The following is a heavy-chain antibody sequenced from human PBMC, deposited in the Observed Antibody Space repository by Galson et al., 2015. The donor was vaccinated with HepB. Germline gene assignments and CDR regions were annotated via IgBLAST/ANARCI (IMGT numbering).Heavy chain of an antibody. CDR1: GFTFSSYS. CDR3: AGGYDSSGYYCVSYYYYGRDV. V-gene: IGHV3-21*01. CDR2: ISSSSSYI. D-gene: IGHD3-22*01. Sequence: SLRLSCAASGFTFSSYSMNWVRQAPGKGLEWVSSISSSSSYIYYADSVKGRFTISRDNAKNSLYLQMNSLRAEDTAVYYCAGGYDSSGYYCVSYYYYGRDVWGQGTTVTVSS. J-gene: IGHJ6*02.